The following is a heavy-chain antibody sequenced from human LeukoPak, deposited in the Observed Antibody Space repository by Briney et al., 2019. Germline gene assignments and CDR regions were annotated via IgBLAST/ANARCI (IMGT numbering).Heavy chain of an antibody. CDR1: GGSFTAYS. Sequence: PSETLSLTCAVYGGSFTAYSWSWIRQSPGKGLEWIGEINHSGSTNYNPSLKSRVTISVDASKNQFSLRLSSVTAADTAVYYCARGWAAPTWLVVWYFDLWGRGTLVTVSS. CDR2: INHSGST. D-gene: IGHD6-19*01. V-gene: IGHV4-34*01. CDR3: ARGWAAPTWLVVWYFDL. J-gene: IGHJ2*01.